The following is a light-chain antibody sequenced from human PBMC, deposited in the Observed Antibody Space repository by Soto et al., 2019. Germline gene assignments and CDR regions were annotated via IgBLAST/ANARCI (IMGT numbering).Light chain of an antibody. V-gene: IGKV3-20*01. Sequence: EIVLTQSPGTLSLSPGERATLSCRASQSLTSNYLAWYQQKSGPAPRLLIYGATRRSTGIPDRFSGSGAETGCTLNISRLEPEDIAVYYCQHDDRSPPSYTFGQGTKLEIK. CDR1: QSLTSNY. J-gene: IGKJ2*01. CDR2: GAT. CDR3: QHDDRSPPSYT.